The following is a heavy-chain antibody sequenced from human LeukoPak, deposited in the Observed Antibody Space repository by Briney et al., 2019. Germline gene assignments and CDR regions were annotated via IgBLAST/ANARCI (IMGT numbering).Heavy chain of an antibody. CDR3: ARAPLVLRYFDWLRPGDYYYYGMDV. D-gene: IGHD3-9*01. V-gene: IGHV1-2*02. Sequence: ASVKVSCKASGYTFTGYYMHWVRQAPGQGLEWMGWINPNSGGTNYAQKFQGRVTMTRNTSISTAYMELSSLRSEDTAVYYCARAPLVLRYFDWLRPGDYYYYGMDVWGQGTTVTVSS. CDR1: GYTFTGYY. J-gene: IGHJ6*02. CDR2: INPNSGGT.